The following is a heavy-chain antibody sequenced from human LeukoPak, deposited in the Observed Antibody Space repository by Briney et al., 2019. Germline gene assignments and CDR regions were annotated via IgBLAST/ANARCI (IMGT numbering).Heavy chain of an antibody. J-gene: IGHJ4*02. CDR1: GYTFTSYA. CDR2: LNINNGNT. D-gene: IGHD2-15*01. Sequence: ASVKVSCEASGYTFTSYALSWVRQAPGQGLEWMGWLNINNGNTEYAQKFQGRVTMTRITSTNTAYLELRNLISDDTAVYYCVRDLTPSFCTSGSCPYGGYFDHWGQGTLVTVSS. V-gene: IGHV1-18*04. CDR3: VRDLTPSFCTSGSCPYGGYFDH.